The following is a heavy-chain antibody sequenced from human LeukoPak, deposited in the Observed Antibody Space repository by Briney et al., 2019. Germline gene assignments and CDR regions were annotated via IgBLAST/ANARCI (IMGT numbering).Heavy chain of an antibody. J-gene: IGHJ2*01. CDR2: IYYSGST. Sequence: SETLSLTCTVSGGSISSYYWSWVRQAPGKGLEWIGYIYYSGSTNYNPTLKSRITISVDTSKNQFSLKLSSVTAADTAVYYCTTHFLPLVAGAVTAAYWYFDLWGRGTLVTVSS. CDR3: TTHFLPLVAGAVTAAYWYFDL. D-gene: IGHD6-19*01. CDR1: GGSISSYY. V-gene: IGHV4-59*08.